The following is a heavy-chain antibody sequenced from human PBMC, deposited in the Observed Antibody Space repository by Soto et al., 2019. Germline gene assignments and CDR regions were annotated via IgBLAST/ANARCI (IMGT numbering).Heavy chain of an antibody. CDR2: IYYSGST. J-gene: IGHJ4*02. Sequence: PSETLSLTCTVSGGSISSFYWSWIRQPPGKGLEWIGYIYYSGSTNYSPSLKSRVTISVDTSKNHFSLKLISVTAADTAVYYCARHNTGSYPRVDYWGQGTLVTVSS. V-gene: IGHV4-59*08. D-gene: IGHD1-26*01. CDR1: GGSISSFY. CDR3: ARHNTGSYPRVDY.